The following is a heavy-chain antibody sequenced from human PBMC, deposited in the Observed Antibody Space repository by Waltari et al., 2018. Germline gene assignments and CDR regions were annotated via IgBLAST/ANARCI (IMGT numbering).Heavy chain of an antibody. CDR3: ARDWSSSGWYLEY. D-gene: IGHD6-19*01. V-gene: IGHV3-53*01. J-gene: IGHJ4*02. CDR1: GFTVRRKY. Sequence: EFQLVESGAGLFQPGGSLRLSGAASGFTVRRKYLSWLRQAPGKWRECVSVIYSGCSTYYADSVKGRFTISRDNSKNTLYLQMNSRRAEDTAVYYCARDWSSSGWYLEYWGQGTLVTVSS. CDR2: IYSGCST.